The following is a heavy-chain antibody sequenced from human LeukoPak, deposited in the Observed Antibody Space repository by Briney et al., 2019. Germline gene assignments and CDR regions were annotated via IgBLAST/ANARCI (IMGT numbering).Heavy chain of an antibody. V-gene: IGHV3-53*01. CDR3: ARLHYDTSGYYYTLLN. CDR1: GFTVSSNY. D-gene: IGHD3-22*01. J-gene: IGHJ4*02. CDR2: FKSGGST. Sequence: GGSLRLSCAASGFTVSSNYMSWVRQAPGKGLEWVSVFKSGGSTYYADSVKGRFTISRDNSKNTVYLQMNSLRAEDTAVYYCARLHYDTSGYYYTLLNWGQGTLVTVSS.